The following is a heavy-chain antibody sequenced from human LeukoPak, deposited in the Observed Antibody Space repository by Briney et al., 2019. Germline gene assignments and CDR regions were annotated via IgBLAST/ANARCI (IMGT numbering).Heavy chain of an antibody. Sequence: GRSLRLSCAASGFTFDDYAMHWVRQAPGKGLEWVSGISWNSGSIGYADSVKGRFTISRDNAKNSLYLQMNSLRAEDTALYYCAKSSYGPFDYWGQGTLVNVSS. CDR3: AKSSYGPFDY. J-gene: IGHJ4*02. V-gene: IGHV3-9*01. CDR1: GFTFDDYA. CDR2: ISWNSGSI. D-gene: IGHD5-18*01.